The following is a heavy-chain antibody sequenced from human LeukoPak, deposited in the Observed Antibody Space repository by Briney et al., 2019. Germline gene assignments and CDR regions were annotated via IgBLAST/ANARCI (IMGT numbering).Heavy chain of an antibody. CDR2: IYYSGST. CDR1: GGSISSGDYY. V-gene: IGHV4-30-4*01. J-gene: IGHJ4*02. D-gene: IGHD6-19*01. Sequence: SETLSLTCTVSGGSISSGDYYWSWIRQPPGKGLEWIGYIYYSGSTYYNPSLKSRVTISVDTSKNQFSLKLSSVTAADTAVYYCARGSSGGWYYFDYWGQGTLVTVSS. CDR3: ARGSSGGWYYFDY.